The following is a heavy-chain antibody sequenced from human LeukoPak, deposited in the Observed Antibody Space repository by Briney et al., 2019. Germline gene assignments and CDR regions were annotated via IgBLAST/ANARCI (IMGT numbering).Heavy chain of an antibody. Sequence: PSETLSLTCTVSGGSISSYYWSWIRQPAGKGLEWIGRIYTSGSTNYNPSLKSRVTMSVDTSKNQFSLKLSSVTAADTAVYYCARQGEVAATGYYYYMDVWGKGTTVTVSS. J-gene: IGHJ6*03. V-gene: IGHV4-4*07. CDR2: IYTSGST. D-gene: IGHD3-16*01. CDR3: ARQGEVAATGYYYYMDV. CDR1: GGSISSYY.